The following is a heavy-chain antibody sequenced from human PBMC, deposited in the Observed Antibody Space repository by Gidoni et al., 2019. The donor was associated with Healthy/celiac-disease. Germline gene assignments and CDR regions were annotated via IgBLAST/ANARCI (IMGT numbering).Heavy chain of an antibody. J-gene: IGHJ5*02. D-gene: IGHD4-17*01. V-gene: IGHV3-23*01. Sequence: EVPLLESVGGLVQPGGSLRLSFAASGFTFSRFAMSWVLQAQGKGLEWVSAISGSGGRTYYADSVKGRCTISRDNSKNTLYLQMNSRRAEDTAVYYGAKAPSRNYGDPGRWFDPWGQGTLVTVSS. CDR3: AKAPSRNYGDPGRWFDP. CDR1: GFTFSRFA. CDR2: ISGSGGRT.